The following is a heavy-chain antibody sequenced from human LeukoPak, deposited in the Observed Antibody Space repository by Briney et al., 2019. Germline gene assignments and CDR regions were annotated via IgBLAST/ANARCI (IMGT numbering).Heavy chain of an antibody. CDR1: GGTFSSYA. V-gene: IGHV1-69*05. CDR2: IIPIFGTA. CDR3: ASEDVEYSSSSYFDY. Sequence: PRASVNVSCKASGGTFSSYAISWVRQAPGQGLEWMGRIIPIFGTANFAQKFQGRVTNTTDESTRTPYMEVNRQRSEDTAVYYCASEDVEYSSSSYFDYWGQGTLVTVSS. D-gene: IGHD6-6*01. J-gene: IGHJ4*02.